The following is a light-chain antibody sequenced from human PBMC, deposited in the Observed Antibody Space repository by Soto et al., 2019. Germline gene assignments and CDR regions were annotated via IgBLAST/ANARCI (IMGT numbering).Light chain of an antibody. CDR3: QQGYSPLLT. Sequence: DIQMTQSPSSLSASVGDRVTLTCRASQSISTYLNWYQLKSGKGPKLLIYGTSTLQSGVPSRFSGSGSGTDFTLTISNLQPEDFAVYYCQQGYSPLLTFGGGTRVEIK. V-gene: IGKV1-39*01. CDR2: GTS. J-gene: IGKJ4*01. CDR1: QSISTY.